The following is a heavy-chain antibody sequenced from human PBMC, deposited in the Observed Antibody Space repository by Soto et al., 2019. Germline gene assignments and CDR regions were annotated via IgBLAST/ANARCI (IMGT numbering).Heavy chain of an antibody. J-gene: IGHJ4*02. D-gene: IGHD2-8*01. V-gene: IGHV4-31*03. CDR2: IYSSGVT. Sequence: QVQLQESGPGLVQPSQTLSLTCTVSGGSISSAGYYWSWIRQHPGKGLEWIGYIYSSGVTYYDPSLKSRVTMSVDMSKNQFSLRLSSVTAADTAMYYCATKPNGLYYFDYWGQGALVTVSS. CDR3: ATKPNGLYYFDY. CDR1: GGSISSAGYY.